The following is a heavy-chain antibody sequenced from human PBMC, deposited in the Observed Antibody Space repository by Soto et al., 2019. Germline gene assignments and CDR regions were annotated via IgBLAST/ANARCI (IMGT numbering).Heavy chain of an antibody. D-gene: IGHD2-15*01. CDR3: TTFLDIVVVVAAPSYGMDV. Sequence: GSLRLSCAASGXTVSNACMSWVRQAPGKGLEAVGRIKSKTDGGTTDYAAPVKGIFTISRDDSKNTLYLQMNSLKTEDTAVYYCTTFLDIVVVVAAPSYGMDVWGQGNTVTVS. V-gene: IGHV3-15*01. CDR1: GXTVSNAC. CDR2: IKSKTDGGTT. J-gene: IGHJ6*02.